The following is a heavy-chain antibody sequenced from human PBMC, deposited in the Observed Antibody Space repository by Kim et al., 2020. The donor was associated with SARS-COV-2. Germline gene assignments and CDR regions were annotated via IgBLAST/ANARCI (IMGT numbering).Heavy chain of an antibody. CDR1: GFTFSSYW. CDR2: IKQDGSEK. CDR3: ARDRWDSSSWTPVIYYYYGMDV. D-gene: IGHD6-13*01. V-gene: IGHV3-7*01. Sequence: GGSLRLSCAASGFTFSSYWMSWVRQAPGKGLEWVANIKQDGSEKYYVDSVKGRFTISRDNAKNSLYLQMNSLRAEDTAVYYCARDRWDSSSWTPVIYYYYGMDVWGQGTTVTVSS. J-gene: IGHJ6*02.